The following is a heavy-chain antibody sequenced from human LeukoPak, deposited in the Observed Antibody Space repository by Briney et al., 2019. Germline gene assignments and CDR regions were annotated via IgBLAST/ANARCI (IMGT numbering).Heavy chain of an antibody. Sequence: SETLSLTCAVYGGSFSGYYWTWIRQPPGKGLEWIGEINHSGRTNYNPSLKSRVTISVDTSKNQLSLKLNYVTAADTAAYYCARGPPYYYDSSGYYRFDYWGQGILVTVSA. CDR3: ARGPPYYYDSSGYYRFDY. CDR2: INHSGRT. V-gene: IGHV4-34*01. CDR1: GGSFSGYY. J-gene: IGHJ4*02. D-gene: IGHD3-22*01.